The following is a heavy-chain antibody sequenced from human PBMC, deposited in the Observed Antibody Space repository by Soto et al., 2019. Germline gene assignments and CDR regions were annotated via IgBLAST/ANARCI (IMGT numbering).Heavy chain of an antibody. CDR1: GFTFSTYS. V-gene: IGHV3-74*01. D-gene: IGHD6-19*01. CDR2: INSDGSST. Sequence: GGSLRLSCVGSGFTFSTYSINWVRQAPGKGLVWVSRINSDGSSTSYADSVKGRFTISRDNAKNTLYLQMNSLRAEDTAVYYCARGAVAAYDAFDIWGQGTMVTVSS. J-gene: IGHJ3*02. CDR3: ARGAVAAYDAFDI.